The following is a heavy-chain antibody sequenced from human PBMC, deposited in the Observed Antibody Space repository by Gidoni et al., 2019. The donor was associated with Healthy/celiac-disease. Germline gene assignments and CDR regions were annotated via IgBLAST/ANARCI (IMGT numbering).Heavy chain of an antibody. CDR1: GGSFSGYS. Sequence: QVPLQQWGAGLLQPSETLSLTSAVYGGSFSGYSWSWIRQPPGTGLEWIGEINQSGSPNYNPSLKSRVTISVETSKNKFSLKLSSVTAADTAVYYCAGYCSSTSCYVSGRGQGFDYWGQGTLVTVSS. CDR3: AGYCSSTSCYVSGRGQGFDY. D-gene: IGHD2-2*01. J-gene: IGHJ4*02. CDR2: INQSGSP. V-gene: IGHV4-34*01.